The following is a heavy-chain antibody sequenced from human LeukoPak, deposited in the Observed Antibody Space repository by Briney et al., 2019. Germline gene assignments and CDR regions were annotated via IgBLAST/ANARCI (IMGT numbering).Heavy chain of an antibody. CDR2: ISSSGSTI. CDR3: ARDLLYYDSSGYLDY. CDR1: GFTFSSYE. V-gene: IGHV3-48*03. Sequence: PGGSLRLSCAASGFTFSSYEMNWVRQAPGKGLEWVSYISSSGSTIYYADSVKGRFTISRDNPKNTLYLQMNSLRAEDTAVYYCARDLLYYDSSGYLDYWGQGTLVTVSP. D-gene: IGHD3-22*01. J-gene: IGHJ4*02.